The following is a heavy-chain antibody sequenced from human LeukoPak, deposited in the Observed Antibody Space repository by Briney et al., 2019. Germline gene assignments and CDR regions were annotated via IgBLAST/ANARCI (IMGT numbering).Heavy chain of an antibody. V-gene: IGHV5-51*01. CDR2: IYPGDSDT. Sequence: GEALIIYWKGSGYSFNSFLIGWVRQTPGKGLEWVGIIYPGDSDTRYSPSFQGHVTIPADKSISTAYPQWSSLKASDTAMYYCARHLNYGDYALPYWGQGTLVTVSS. D-gene: IGHD4-17*01. CDR3: ARHLNYGDYALPY. J-gene: IGHJ4*02. CDR1: GYSFNSFL.